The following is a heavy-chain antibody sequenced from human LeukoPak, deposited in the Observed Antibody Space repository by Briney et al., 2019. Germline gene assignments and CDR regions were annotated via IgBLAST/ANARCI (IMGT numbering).Heavy chain of an antibody. CDR3: ARTGYSSFDY. CDR2: IYYSGST. D-gene: IGHD3-16*02. J-gene: IGHJ4*02. Sequence: SQTLSLTCTVSGGSISSGGYYWSWIRQHPGKGLEWIGYIYYSGSTYYNPSLKSRVTISVDTSKNQFSLKLSSVTAADTVVYYCARTGYSSFDYWGQGTLVTVSS. CDR1: GGSISSGGYY. V-gene: IGHV4-31*03.